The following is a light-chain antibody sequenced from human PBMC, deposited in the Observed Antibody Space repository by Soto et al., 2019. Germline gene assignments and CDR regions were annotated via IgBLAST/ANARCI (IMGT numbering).Light chain of an antibody. J-gene: IGKJ5*01. CDR1: QSVTSSY. Sequence: EIVLMQSPGTLSLSPGERATLSCRASQSVTSSYLAWYQQKPGQAPRLLIYATSSRATDIPDRFSGSGSGTVFTLTISRLEPEDFALYYCQQYGSSPPITFGQGTRLE. V-gene: IGKV3-20*01. CDR3: QQYGSSPPIT. CDR2: ATS.